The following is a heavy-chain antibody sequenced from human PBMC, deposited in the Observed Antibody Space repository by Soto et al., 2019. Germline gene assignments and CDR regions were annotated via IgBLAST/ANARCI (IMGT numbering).Heavy chain of an antibody. CDR2: INAGNGNT. Sequence: ASVKVSCKASGYTFTSYAMHWVRQAPGQRLEWMGWINAGNGNTKYSQKFQGRVTITRDTSASTAYMELSSLRSEDTAVYYCARESYGDFDAEYLQHWGQGTLVTVSS. D-gene: IGHD4-17*01. CDR3: ARESYGDFDAEYLQH. CDR1: GYTFTSYA. J-gene: IGHJ1*01. V-gene: IGHV1-3*01.